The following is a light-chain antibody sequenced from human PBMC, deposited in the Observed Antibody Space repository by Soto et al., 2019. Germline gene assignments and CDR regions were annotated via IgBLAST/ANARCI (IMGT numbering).Light chain of an antibody. CDR2: DVS. J-gene: IGLJ1*01. V-gene: IGLV2-11*01. Sequence: QSALTQPRSVSGSPGQSVTISCTGTSSDVGGYNYVSWYQLHPGKAPKLMIYDVSARPSGVPDRFSGSKSGNTASLTISGLQAEDEADYYCCSFAGSYSLYVFGTGTKVTVL. CDR1: SSDVGGYNY. CDR3: CSFAGSYSLYV.